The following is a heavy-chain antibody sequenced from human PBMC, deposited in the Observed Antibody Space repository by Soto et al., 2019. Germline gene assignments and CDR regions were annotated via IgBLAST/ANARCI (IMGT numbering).Heavy chain of an antibody. D-gene: IGHD1-26*01. CDR1: GASTVSHYH. J-gene: IGHJ4*02. V-gene: IGHV4-31*02. CDR2: IFNSGTT. Sequence: SETLSLTCSVSGASTVSHYHWTWIRQPPGKGLEWMGYIFNSGTTFYNPSLTSRLSISMDTSGNHFSLELRSVTAADTAVYYCALALGPTTGLDYWGRGTLVTVSS. CDR3: ALALGPTTGLDY.